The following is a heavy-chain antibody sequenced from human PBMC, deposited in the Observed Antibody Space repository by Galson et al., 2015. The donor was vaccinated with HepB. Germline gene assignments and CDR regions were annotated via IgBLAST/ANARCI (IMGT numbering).Heavy chain of an antibody. CDR3: ARASGAGNDY. CDR2: ISSSSDTI. V-gene: IGHV3-48*02. J-gene: IGHJ4*02. CDR1: GFIFSGYS. D-gene: IGHD3-10*01. Sequence: SLRLSCAASGFIFSGYSFNWVRQAPGKGLEWISHISSSSDTIYYADSLKGRFTISRDNAKNSLYLQMNSLRDEDTAVYYCARASGAGNDYWGQGILVTVSS.